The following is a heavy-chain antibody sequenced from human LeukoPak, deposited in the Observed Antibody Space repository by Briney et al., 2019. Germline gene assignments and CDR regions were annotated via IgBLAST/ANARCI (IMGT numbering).Heavy chain of an antibody. V-gene: IGHV3-30-3*01. Sequence: GGSLRLSCAASGFTFRSYAMHWVRQAPGKGLEWVAVISYDGSNKYYADSVKGRFTISRDNSKNTLDLQMNSPRAEDTAVYYCARPLGYCSSTSCYEWGYWGQGTLVTVSS. CDR1: GFTFRSYA. D-gene: IGHD2-2*01. CDR2: ISYDGSNK. J-gene: IGHJ4*02. CDR3: ARPLGYCSSTSCYEWGY.